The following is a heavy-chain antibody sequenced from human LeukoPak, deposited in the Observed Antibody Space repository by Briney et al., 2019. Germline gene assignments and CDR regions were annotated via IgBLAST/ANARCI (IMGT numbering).Heavy chain of an antibody. D-gene: IGHD3-10*01. J-gene: IGHJ6*02. V-gene: IGHV4-34*01. CDR3: ARHSSYTTLGYYGMDV. CDR2: INHSGST. Sequence: SETLSLTCAVYGGSFSGYYWSWIRQPPGKGLEWIGEINHSGSTNYNPSLKSRVTISVDTSKNQFSLKLSSVTAADTAVYYCARHSSYTTLGYYGMDVWGQGTTVTVSS. CDR1: GGSFSGYY.